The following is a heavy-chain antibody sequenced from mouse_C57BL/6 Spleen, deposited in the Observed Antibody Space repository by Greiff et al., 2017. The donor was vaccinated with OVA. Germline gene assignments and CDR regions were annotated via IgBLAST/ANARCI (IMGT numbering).Heavy chain of an antibody. CDR1: GFTFSDYG. CDR3: APYAMDY. J-gene: IGHJ4*01. Sequence: VQLQQSGGGLVKPGGSLKLSCAASGFTFSDYGMHWVRQAPEKGLEWVAYISSGSSTIYYADTVKGRFTISRDNAKNTLFLQMTSLRSEDTAMYYCAPYAMDYWGQGTSVTVSS. CDR2: ISSGSSTI. V-gene: IGHV5-17*01.